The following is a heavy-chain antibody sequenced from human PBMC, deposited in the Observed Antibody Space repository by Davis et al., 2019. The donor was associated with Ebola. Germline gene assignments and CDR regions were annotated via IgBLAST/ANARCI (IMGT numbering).Heavy chain of an antibody. Sequence: MPSETLSLTCTVSGGSISNYYWSWIRQSPGKGLEWIAFISNGGRTIYNPSLRGRVTISVDTSKNQFSLKLRSVTAADTAVYYCARQGWSGYSLRHWLDPWGQGTLVTVSS. J-gene: IGHJ5*02. D-gene: IGHD3-3*01. CDR3: ARQGWSGYSLRHWLDP. CDR2: ISNGGRT. V-gene: IGHV4-59*08. CDR1: GGSISNYY.